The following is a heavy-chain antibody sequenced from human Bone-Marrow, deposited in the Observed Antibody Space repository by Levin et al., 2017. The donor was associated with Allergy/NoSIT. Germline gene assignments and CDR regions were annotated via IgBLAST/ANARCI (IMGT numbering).Heavy chain of an antibody. V-gene: IGHV3-9*01. CDR3: VKEGRLSRPSGFDF. D-gene: IGHD6-25*01. CDR1: GFTFDEYV. J-gene: IGHJ3*01. Sequence: GGSLRLSCAASGFTFDEYVMHWVRQRPGRGLEWVSGITWNSRTVEYADSVKGRFTISRDNAKNSLYLQMNSLRAEDTALYYCVKEGRLSRPSGFDFWGQGTTVTVSS. CDR2: ITWNSRTV.